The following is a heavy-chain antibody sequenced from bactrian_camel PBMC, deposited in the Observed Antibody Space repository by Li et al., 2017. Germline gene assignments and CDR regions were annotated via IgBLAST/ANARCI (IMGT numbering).Heavy chain of an antibody. CDR2: INSDGSNT. D-gene: IGHD6*01. CDR1: GFTFGTFA. Sequence: VQLVESGGGLVQPGGSLRLSCAASGFTFGTFAMNWVRQAPGKGLEWISGINSDGSNTYYSDSAKGRFTISRDNAKNTLYLQMNSLKTEDTAVYYCAREFNGGSWSIGYWGQGTQVTVS. V-gene: IGHV3S7*01. CDR3: AREFNGGSWSIGY. J-gene: IGHJ4*01.